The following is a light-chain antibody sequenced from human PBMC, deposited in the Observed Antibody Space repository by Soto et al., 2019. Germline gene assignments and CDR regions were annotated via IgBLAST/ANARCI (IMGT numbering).Light chain of an antibody. Sequence: EIVMTQSPATLSVSPGERATLSCRASQSVNINLAWYQQKPGQAPRLLIYGTSTRATGVPARFSGSGSGTEFTLTISSLQSEDFAVYYCQHYNSYSEAFGQGTRLEIK. CDR2: GTS. V-gene: IGKV3-15*01. CDR3: QHYNSYSEA. J-gene: IGKJ5*01. CDR1: QSVNIN.